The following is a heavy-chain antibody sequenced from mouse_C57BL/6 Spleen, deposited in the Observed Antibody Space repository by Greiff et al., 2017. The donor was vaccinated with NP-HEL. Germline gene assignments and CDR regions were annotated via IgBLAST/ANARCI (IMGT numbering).Heavy chain of an antibody. D-gene: IGHD2-2*01. CDR1: GYTFTSYG. Sequence: QVQLKESGAELARPGASVKLSCKASGYTFTSYGISWVKQRTGQGLEWIGEIYPRSGNTYYNEKFKGKATLTADKSSSTAYMELRSLTSEDSAVYFCASGYDRDFDYWGQGTTLTVSS. J-gene: IGHJ2*01. V-gene: IGHV1-81*01. CDR3: ASGYDRDFDY. CDR2: IYPRSGNT.